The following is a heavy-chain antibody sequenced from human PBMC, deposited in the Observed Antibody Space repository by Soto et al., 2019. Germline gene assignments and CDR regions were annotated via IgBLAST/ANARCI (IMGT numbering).Heavy chain of an antibody. CDR1: GFTFGDYA. CDR2: IRSKAYGGTT. CDR3: TRGPYSNYERYFAY. V-gene: IGHV3-49*03. D-gene: IGHD4-4*01. J-gene: IGHJ4*02. Sequence: EVQLVESGGGLVQPGRSLRLSCTASGFTFGDYAMSWFRQAPGKGLEWVGFIRSKAYGGTTEYAAPVKGRFTISGDDSKSTAYLKLNSLKTEDTAVYYWTRGPYSNYERYFAYWGEAPLVTVSS.